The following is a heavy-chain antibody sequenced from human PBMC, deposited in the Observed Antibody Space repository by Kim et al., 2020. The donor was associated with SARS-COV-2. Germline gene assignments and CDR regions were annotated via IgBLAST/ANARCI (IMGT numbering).Heavy chain of an antibody. CDR1: GYTFTSYY. CDR2: INPSGGST. D-gene: IGHD3-22*01. Sequence: ASVKVSCKASGYTFTSYYMHWVRQAPGQGLEWMGIINPSGGSTSYAQKFQGRVTMTRDTSTSTVYMELSSLRSEDTAVYYCARDDTYYYDSSGYYPKGGGMDVWGQGTTVTVSS. V-gene: IGHV1-46*01. J-gene: IGHJ6*02. CDR3: ARDDTYYYDSSGYYPKGGGMDV.